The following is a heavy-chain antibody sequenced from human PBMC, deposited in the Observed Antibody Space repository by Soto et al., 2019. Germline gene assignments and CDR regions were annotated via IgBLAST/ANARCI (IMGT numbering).Heavy chain of an antibody. J-gene: IGHJ3*02. CDR2: IEYSGYT. D-gene: IGHD5-18*01. Sequence: SETLSLTCTVSSDSINNHNNYWGWIRQAPGTGLEWIGSIEYSGYTNYNPSLKSRVTISVDTSKNQFSLKLSSVTAADTAVYYCARGDSYGYGYAFDIWGQGTMVTVSS. CDR3: ARGDSYGYGYAFDI. CDR1: SDSINNHNNY. V-gene: IGHV4-39*07.